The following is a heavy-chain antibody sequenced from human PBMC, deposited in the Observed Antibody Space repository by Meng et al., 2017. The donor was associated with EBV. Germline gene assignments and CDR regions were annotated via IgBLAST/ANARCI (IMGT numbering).Heavy chain of an antibody. Sequence: EVQLVESGGGLVMPGDSLNLSCAGCEFTCTSAWLDWARQGQGKGLEWGSRIRSKVDVKPADYSARVKVSFTISRDASKHTVYLQMNSLKIEDSAAYSCTTDEGDYRFWGQGTLVTVSS. CDR1: EFTCTSAW. CDR2: IRSKVDVKPA. D-gene: IGHD3-16*02. V-gene: IGHV3-15*01. CDR3: TTDEGDYRF. J-gene: IGHJ4*02.